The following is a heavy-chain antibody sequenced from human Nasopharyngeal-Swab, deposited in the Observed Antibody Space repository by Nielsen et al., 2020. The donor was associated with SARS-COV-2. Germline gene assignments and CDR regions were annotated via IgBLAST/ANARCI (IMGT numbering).Heavy chain of an antibody. CDR3: AKLTTVTFFDY. V-gene: IGHV3-23*01. Sequence: GESLKISCTGSGYTFSNYAMSWVRQAPGKGLEWVSTINNRGDDTHYVDSVKGRFTISRDNSKNTLYLQMNSLRAEDTAVYYCAKLTTVTFFDYWGQGTLVTVSS. J-gene: IGHJ4*02. CDR1: GYTFSNYA. CDR2: INNRGDDT. D-gene: IGHD4-17*01.